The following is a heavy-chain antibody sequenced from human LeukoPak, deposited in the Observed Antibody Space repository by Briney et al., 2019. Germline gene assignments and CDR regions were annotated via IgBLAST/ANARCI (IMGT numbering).Heavy chain of an antibody. Sequence: PSETLSLTCDVNGGSLSGSYWSWIRQSPEKGLEWIGEINQSGNSNYNPSLKSRVTISADTGHLFLRVTSVTAADTAVYYCAKQGESRYLEWREFDHWGQGTLVTVSS. J-gene: IGHJ4*02. CDR2: INQSGNS. V-gene: IGHV4-34*01. CDR3: AKQGESRYLEWREFDH. D-gene: IGHD3-3*01. CDR1: GGSLSGSY.